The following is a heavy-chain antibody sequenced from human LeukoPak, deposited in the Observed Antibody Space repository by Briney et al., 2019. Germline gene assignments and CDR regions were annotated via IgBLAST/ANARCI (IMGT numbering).Heavy chain of an antibody. J-gene: IGHJ5*02. V-gene: IGHV3-48*02. CDR3: ARSANPGVHDFDP. CDR1: GFAFSSYA. D-gene: IGHD6-6*01. Sequence: GGSLRLSCTASGFAFSSYAMAWVRQAPGKGLELPSYISSSSKTNYADSVKGRFTISRDNAKNSLYLQMISLRDEDTAVYYCARSANPGVHDFDPWGQGTLVTVSS. CDR2: ISSSSKT.